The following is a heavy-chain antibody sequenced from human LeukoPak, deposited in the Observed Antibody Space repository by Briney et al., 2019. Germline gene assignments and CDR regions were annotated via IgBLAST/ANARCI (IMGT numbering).Heavy chain of an antibody. CDR1: GYIFTSYW. CDR2: IYPGDSDT. Sequence: GESLKISCKGSGYIFTSYWIGWVRQMPGKGLEWMGIIYPGDSDTTYSPSFQGQVTFSADKSISTAYLQWSSLQASDTAMYYCARVGRYCSGGSCYDDDAFDIWGQGTKVTVSP. J-gene: IGHJ3*02. CDR3: ARVGRYCSGGSCYDDDAFDI. D-gene: IGHD2-15*01. V-gene: IGHV5-51*01.